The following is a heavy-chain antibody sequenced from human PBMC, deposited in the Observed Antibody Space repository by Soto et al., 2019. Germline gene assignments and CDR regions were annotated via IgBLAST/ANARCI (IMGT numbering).Heavy chain of an antibody. Sequence: QVQLQESGPGLVKPSQTLSLTCTVSGGSISSGGYYWSWIRQHPGKGLEWIGYIYYSGSTYYNPPXKXGATISVDTPKNQFSLKLSSVPAADPAVYYCARSVFPWGQGTLVTVSS. V-gene: IGHV4-31*03. J-gene: IGHJ5*02. CDR2: IYYSGST. CDR1: GGSISSGGYY. CDR3: ARSVFP.